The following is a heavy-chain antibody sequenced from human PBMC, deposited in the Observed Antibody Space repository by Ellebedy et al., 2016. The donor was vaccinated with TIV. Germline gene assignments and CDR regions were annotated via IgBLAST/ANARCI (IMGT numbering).Heavy chain of an antibody. CDR1: GFTFSKFS. CDR3: ARSLPRDYGEPGDY. V-gene: IGHV3-21*01. CDR2: ISSNSGYI. Sequence: GGSLRLSCAASGFTFSKFSMNWVRQAPGKGLEWVAHISSNSGYIYYEDSVKGRFTISRDNVENSLYLQMNSLSDDDTAVYYCARSLPRDYGEPGDYWGQGTLVTVSS. D-gene: IGHD4-17*01. J-gene: IGHJ4*02.